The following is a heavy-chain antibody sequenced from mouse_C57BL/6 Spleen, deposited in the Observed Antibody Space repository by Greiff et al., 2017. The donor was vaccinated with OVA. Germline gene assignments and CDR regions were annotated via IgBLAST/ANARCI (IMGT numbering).Heavy chain of an antibody. CDR1: GYTFTDYH. CDR3: ARRGLLRWYFDV. J-gene: IGHJ1*03. D-gene: IGHD1-1*01. V-gene: IGHV1-18*01. CDR2: INPNNGGT. Sequence: EVQLQQSGPELVKPGASVKIPCKASGYTFTDYHMDWVKQSHGKSLEWIGDINPNNGGTIYNEKFKGKATMTVDKSSSTPYMELRSLTSEYTAVYYCARRGLLRWYFDVWGTGTTVTVSS.